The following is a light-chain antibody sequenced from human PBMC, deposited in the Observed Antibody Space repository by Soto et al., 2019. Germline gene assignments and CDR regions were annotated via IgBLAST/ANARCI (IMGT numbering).Light chain of an antibody. V-gene: IGLV1-40*01. J-gene: IGLJ3*02. Sequence: QSVLTQPPSVSGAPGQRVTISCTGSSSNIGAGYDVHWYQHLPGTAPKLLIYANNNRPSGVPGRFSASKSGTSASLAITGLQAEDEADYYCQSYDTSLSTWVFGGGTNVTVL. CDR1: SSNIGAGYD. CDR3: QSYDTSLSTWV. CDR2: ANN.